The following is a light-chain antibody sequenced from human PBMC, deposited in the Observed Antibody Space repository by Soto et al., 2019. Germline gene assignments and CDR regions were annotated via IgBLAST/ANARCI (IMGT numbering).Light chain of an antibody. CDR1: QDISSW. CDR2: AAS. Sequence: DIQMTQSPSFVSAPVGDRVTITCRASQDISSWLVWYQQKPGRSPKLLISAASSLQSGVPSRFSGSGSGTDFTLTISSLQPEDFATYYCQQSFSIPSWTFGQGTKVDIK. J-gene: IGKJ1*01. CDR3: QQSFSIPSWT. V-gene: IGKV1-12*02.